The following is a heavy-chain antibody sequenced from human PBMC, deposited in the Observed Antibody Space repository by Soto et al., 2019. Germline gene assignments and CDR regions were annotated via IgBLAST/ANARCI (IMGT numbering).Heavy chain of an antibody. J-gene: IGHJ4*02. CDR1: GFTFSIYW. D-gene: IGHD2-8*02. CDR2: IRPDGSGA. Sequence: EEQLVESGGDLVKPGGSLRLSCAASGFTFSIYWMHWVRQVPGKGLVWVSRIRPDGSGATYADSMKGRFTISRDNAKNTVYLQMNSLRAEDTAVYYCVRDSSLWSLDYWGQGTLVSVSS. CDR3: VRDSSLWSLDY. V-gene: IGHV3-74*01.